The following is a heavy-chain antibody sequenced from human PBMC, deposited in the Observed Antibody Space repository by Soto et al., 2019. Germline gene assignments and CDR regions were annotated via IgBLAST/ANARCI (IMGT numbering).Heavy chain of an antibody. D-gene: IGHD5-18*01. V-gene: IGHV1-69*06. J-gene: IGHJ4*02. Sequence: ASVKVSCKASGGTFSSYAISWVRQAPGQGLEWMGGIIPIFGTANYAQKFQGRVTITADKSTSTAYMELSSPRSEDTAVYYCAQSLDTAMVITLDYWGQGTLVTVSS. CDR3: AQSLDTAMVITLDY. CDR2: IIPIFGTA. CDR1: GGTFSSYA.